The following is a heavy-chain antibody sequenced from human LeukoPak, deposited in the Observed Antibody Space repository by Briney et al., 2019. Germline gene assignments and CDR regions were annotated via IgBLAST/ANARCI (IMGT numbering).Heavy chain of an antibody. J-gene: IGHJ3*02. Sequence: GRSLRLSCAASGFTFSSYAMHWVRQAPGKGLEWVAVISYDGSNKYYADSVKGRFTITRDNSKNTLYLQMNSLRAEDTAVYYCARDGSRNKRDDAFDIWGQGTMVTVSS. CDR1: GFTFSSYA. CDR2: ISYDGSNK. V-gene: IGHV3-30-3*01. D-gene: IGHD1-26*01. CDR3: ARDGSRNKRDDAFDI.